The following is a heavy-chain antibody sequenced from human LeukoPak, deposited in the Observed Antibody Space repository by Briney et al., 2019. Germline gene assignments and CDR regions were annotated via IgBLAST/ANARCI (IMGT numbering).Heavy chain of an antibody. CDR3: ARQGYCTSISCPREFDY. J-gene: IGHJ4*02. Sequence: GESLKISCEGSGYSFTNYWIAWVRQMPGQGLEWMGVIYPGDSDTRYSPSFRGQVTISADKTINTAYLQWTSLKASDSAVYYCARQGYCTSISCPREFDYWGQGALVTVSS. D-gene: IGHD2-2*01. V-gene: IGHV5-51*01. CDR2: IYPGDSDT. CDR1: GYSFTNYW.